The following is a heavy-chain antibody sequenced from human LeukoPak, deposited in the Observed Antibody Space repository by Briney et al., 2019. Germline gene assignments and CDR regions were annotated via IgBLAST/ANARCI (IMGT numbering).Heavy chain of an antibody. CDR2: INHSGST. V-gene: IGHV4-34*01. J-gene: IGHJ4*02. Sequence: ASETLSLTCAVYGGSFRGYYWTWIRQPPGKGLEWIGEINHSGSTNYNPSLKSRVTISVDTSKNQFSLKLSSVTAADTAVYYCARVVPALTGLFFQGGTGQGYFDSWGQGTLVTVPS. CDR1: GGSFRGYY. CDR3: ARVVPALTGLFFQGGTGQGYFDS. D-gene: IGHD2-2*01.